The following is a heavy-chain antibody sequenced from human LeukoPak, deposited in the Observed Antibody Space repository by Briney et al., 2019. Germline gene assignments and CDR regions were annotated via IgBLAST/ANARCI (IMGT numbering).Heavy chain of an antibody. J-gene: IGHJ6*03. V-gene: IGHV3-48*03. CDR1: GFTFSSYE. D-gene: IGHD3-10*01. CDR3: ARTQVGFGELLSYMDV. CDR2: ISSSGSTI. Sequence: PGGSLRLSCAASGFTFSSYEMNWVRQAPGKGLEWVSYISSSGSTIYYADSVKGRFTISRDNAKNSLYLQMNSLRVEDTAVYYCARTQVGFGELLSYMDVWGKGTTVTISS.